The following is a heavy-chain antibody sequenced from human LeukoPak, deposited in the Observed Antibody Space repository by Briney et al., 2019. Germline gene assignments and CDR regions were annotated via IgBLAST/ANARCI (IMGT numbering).Heavy chain of an antibody. Sequence: GGSLRLSCAASGFTFSSYAMSWVRQAPGKGLEWVSTLSGSGGSTYYADSVKGRFTISGDESKNTLSLQMNSLRPEDTAVYYCAKTRPLDSSSWSHGDYWGQGTLVTVSS. D-gene: IGHD6-13*01. J-gene: IGHJ4*02. CDR2: LSGSGGST. CDR3: AKTRPLDSSSWSHGDY. V-gene: IGHV3-23*01. CDR1: GFTFSSYA.